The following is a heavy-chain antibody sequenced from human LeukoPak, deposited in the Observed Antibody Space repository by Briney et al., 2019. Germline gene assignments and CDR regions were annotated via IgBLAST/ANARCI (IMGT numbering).Heavy chain of an antibody. Sequence: TGGSLRLSCAASGVTFSSCAMHWVRQAPGKGLEWVALISYDGSNKYYADSVKGRFTISRDNSKNTLYLQMNSLRAEDTAVYYCAKTDKLLWFGELFYYWGQGTLVTVSS. CDR1: GVTFSSCA. J-gene: IGHJ4*02. V-gene: IGHV3-30-3*02. D-gene: IGHD3-10*01. CDR2: ISYDGSNK. CDR3: AKTDKLLWFGELFYY.